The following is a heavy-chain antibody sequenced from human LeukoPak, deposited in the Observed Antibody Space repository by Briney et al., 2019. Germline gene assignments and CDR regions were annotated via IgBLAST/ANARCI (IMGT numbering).Heavy chain of an antibody. CDR1: GFTFSSYE. J-gene: IGHJ6*04. CDR2: ISSSGSTI. CDR3: ARDPLPYCSGGSCYPV. Sequence: GGSLRLSCAASGFTFSSYEMNWVRQAPGKGLEGVSYISSSGSTIYYADSVKGRFTIFRDNAKNSLYLQMNSLRAEDTAVYYCARDPLPYCSGGSCYPVWGKGTTVTVSS. V-gene: IGHV3-48*03. D-gene: IGHD2-15*01.